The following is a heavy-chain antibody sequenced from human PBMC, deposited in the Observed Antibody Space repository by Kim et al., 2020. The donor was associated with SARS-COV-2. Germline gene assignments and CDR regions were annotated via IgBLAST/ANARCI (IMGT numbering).Heavy chain of an antibody. D-gene: IGHD2-2*01. Sequence: GGSLRLSCAASGFTFSDYYMSWIRQAPGKGLEWVSYISSSSSYTNYADSVKGRFTISRDNAKNSLYLQMNSLRAEDTAVYYCARDDPGYCSSTSCYPGMDVWGQGTTVTVSS. V-gene: IGHV3-11*05. CDR2: ISSSSSYT. J-gene: IGHJ6*02. CDR1: GFTFSDYY. CDR3: ARDDPGYCSSTSCYPGMDV.